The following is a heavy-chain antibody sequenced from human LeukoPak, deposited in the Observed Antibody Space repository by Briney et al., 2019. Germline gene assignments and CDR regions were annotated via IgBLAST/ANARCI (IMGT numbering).Heavy chain of an antibody. V-gene: IGHV3-7*05. Sequence: GGSLRLSCAASGFTFSSFWMSWVRQAPGKGLEWLANIKQDGSETNYVDSVKGRFTISRDNAENSLYLQMNSLRAEDTAVYYCARAYYDSGTYYKSPLAYWGQGTLVTVSS. CDR2: IKQDGSET. CDR1: GFTFSSFW. CDR3: ARAYYDSGTYYKSPLAY. J-gene: IGHJ4*02. D-gene: IGHD3-10*01.